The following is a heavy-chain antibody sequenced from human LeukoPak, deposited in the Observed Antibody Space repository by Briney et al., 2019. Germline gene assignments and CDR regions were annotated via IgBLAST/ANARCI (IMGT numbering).Heavy chain of an antibody. Sequence: GESLKISCKGSGYSFTSYWIGRVRQMPGKGLEWMGIIYPGDSDTRYSPSFQAQVTISADKSISTAYLQWSSLKASDTAMYYCASPTRYSSGWHAFDIWGQGTMVTVSS. CDR1: GYSFTSYW. CDR2: IYPGDSDT. J-gene: IGHJ3*02. D-gene: IGHD6-19*01. V-gene: IGHV5-51*01. CDR3: ASPTRYSSGWHAFDI.